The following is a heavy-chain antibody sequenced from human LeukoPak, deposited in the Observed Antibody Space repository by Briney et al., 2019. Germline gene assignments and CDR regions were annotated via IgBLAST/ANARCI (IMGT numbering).Heavy chain of an antibody. Sequence: PSETLSLTCAVYGGSFSGYYGSWIRQPPGKGLEWIGEINHSGSTNYNPSLKSRVTISVDTSKNQFSLKLSSVTAADTAVYYCAKEGYSSWGQGTLVTVSS. CDR2: INHSGST. V-gene: IGHV4-34*01. CDR1: GGSFSGYY. D-gene: IGHD6-13*01. J-gene: IGHJ4*02. CDR3: AKEGYSS.